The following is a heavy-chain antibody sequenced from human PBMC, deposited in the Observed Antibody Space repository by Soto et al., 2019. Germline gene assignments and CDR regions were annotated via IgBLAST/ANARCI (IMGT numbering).Heavy chain of an antibody. Sequence: QVQLVQSGAEVKKPGSSVKVSCKASGGTFSSYAISWVRQAPGQGLEWMGGIIRIFGTANYAQKFQGRVTITADESTSTAYMELSSLRSEDTAVYYCARGYCSGGSCYASLGYYYYYGMDVWGQGTTVTVSS. CDR1: GGTFSSYA. D-gene: IGHD2-15*01. CDR2: IIRIFGTA. J-gene: IGHJ6*02. CDR3: ARGYCSGGSCYASLGYYYYYGMDV. V-gene: IGHV1-69*01.